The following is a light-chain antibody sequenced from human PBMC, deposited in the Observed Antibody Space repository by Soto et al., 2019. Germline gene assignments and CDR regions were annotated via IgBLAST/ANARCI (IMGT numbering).Light chain of an antibody. Sequence: EVVLTQSPVTLSLSPGERATLSCRAIQSFRGLLAWYQQKPGQAPRLLIYATSTRAAGIPDRFSGSGSGTDFTLTISRLEPDDVAVYYCQQYDTSPPMYTFGQGTKVDIK. J-gene: IGKJ2*01. V-gene: IGKV3-20*01. CDR3: QQYDTSPPMYT. CDR2: ATS. CDR1: QSFRGL.